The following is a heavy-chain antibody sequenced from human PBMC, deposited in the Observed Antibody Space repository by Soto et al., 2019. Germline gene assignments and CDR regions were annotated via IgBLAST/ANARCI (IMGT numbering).Heavy chain of an antibody. CDR2: TSFGGNNK. V-gene: IGHV3-30*18. Sequence: QEQLVESGGGVVQPGRSLRLSCAASGFTFSTYGMHWVRQAPGKGLEWVAVTSFGGNNKYYADSVKGRFTISRDNFKNTLYPQMNSLRAEDTAVYYCAKYRTSSSWYYLYYYGMDVWGQGTTDTVSS. CDR3: AKYRTSSSWYYLYYYGMDV. D-gene: IGHD6-13*01. CDR1: GFTFSTYG. J-gene: IGHJ6*02.